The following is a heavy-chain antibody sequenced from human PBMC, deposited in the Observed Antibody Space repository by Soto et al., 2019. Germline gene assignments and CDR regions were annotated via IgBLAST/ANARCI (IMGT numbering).Heavy chain of an antibody. CDR2: ISYDGSNK. Sequence: GGSLRLSCAASGFTFSSYAMHWVRQAPGKGLEWVAVISYDGSNKYYADSVKGRFTISRDNSKNTLYLQMNSLRAEDTAVYYCARRGDRVSSSSQGDFDYWGQGTLVTV. D-gene: IGHD6-6*01. CDR3: ARRGDRVSSSSQGDFDY. V-gene: IGHV3-30-3*01. CDR1: GFTFSSYA. J-gene: IGHJ4*02.